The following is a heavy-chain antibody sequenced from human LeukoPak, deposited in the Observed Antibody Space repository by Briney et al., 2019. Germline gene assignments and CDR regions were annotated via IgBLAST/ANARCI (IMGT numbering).Heavy chain of an antibody. Sequence: QPGRSLSLSCAASGFTFSSYGMHWVRQAPGKGLEWVAVISYDGSNKYYADSVKGRFTISRDNSKNTLYLQMNSLRAEDTAVYYCAKDRTRSFDYWGQGTLVTVSS. V-gene: IGHV3-30*18. D-gene: IGHD1-7*01. J-gene: IGHJ4*02. CDR2: ISYDGSNK. CDR3: AKDRTRSFDY. CDR1: GFTFSSYG.